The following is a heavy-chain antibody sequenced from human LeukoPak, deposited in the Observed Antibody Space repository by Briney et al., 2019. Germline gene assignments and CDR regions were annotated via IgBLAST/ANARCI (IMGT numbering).Heavy chain of an antibody. J-gene: IGHJ4*02. Sequence: ASVKVSXKASGYTFTSYYMHWVRQAPGQGLEWMGIINPSGGSTSYAQKFQGRVTMTRDTSTSTVYMELSSLRSEDTAVYYCARASTTVTPFDYWGQGTLVTVSS. CDR3: ARASTTVTPFDY. CDR1: GYTFTSYY. D-gene: IGHD4-17*01. CDR2: INPSGGST. V-gene: IGHV1-46*01.